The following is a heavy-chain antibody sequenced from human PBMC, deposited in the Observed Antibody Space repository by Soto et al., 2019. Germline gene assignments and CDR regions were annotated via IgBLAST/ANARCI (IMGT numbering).Heavy chain of an antibody. D-gene: IGHD3-3*01. J-gene: IGHJ5*02. CDR2: IYYSGST. V-gene: IGHV4-39*01. CDR1: GGSISSSSYY. Sequence: SETLSLTCTVSGGSISSSSYYWGWIRQPPGKGLEWIGSIYYSGSTYYNPSLKSRVTISVDTSKNQFSLKLSSVTAADTAVYYCARCQGIDYHFWSGYSVPHGLDPWGKGTLVTVSS. CDR3: ARCQGIDYHFWSGYSVPHGLDP.